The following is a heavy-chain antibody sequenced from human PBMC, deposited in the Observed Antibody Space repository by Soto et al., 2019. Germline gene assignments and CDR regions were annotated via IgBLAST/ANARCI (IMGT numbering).Heavy chain of an antibody. J-gene: IGHJ6*02. CDR2: LYDSGST. CDR1: GDSISTYY. Sequence: SETLSLTCTVSGDSISTYYWSWIRQPPGKGLEWIGYLYDSGSTHYNPSLKSRVTISVDTSKNQFSLKLTSVTAADTAVYYCARENYYGSGTYFCLDVWGQGTRVTVSS. D-gene: IGHD3-10*01. CDR3: ARENYYGSGTYFCLDV. V-gene: IGHV4-59*01.